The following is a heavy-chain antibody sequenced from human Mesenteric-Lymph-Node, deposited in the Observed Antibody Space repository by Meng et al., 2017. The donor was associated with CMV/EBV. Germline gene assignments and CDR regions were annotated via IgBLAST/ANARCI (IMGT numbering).Heavy chain of an antibody. CDR2: INAGTGNT. V-gene: IGHV1-3*01. J-gene: IGHJ4*02. CDR1: GYTFSNSA. CDR3: ARDTWSVDY. D-gene: IGHD3-3*01. Sequence: KVSCKTSGYTFSNSAMHWVRQAPGQRLEWMGRINAGTGNTIYSQSFQGRVTITRDTSASTAYMELSSLRSEDTAVYYCARDTWSVDYWGQGTLVTVSS.